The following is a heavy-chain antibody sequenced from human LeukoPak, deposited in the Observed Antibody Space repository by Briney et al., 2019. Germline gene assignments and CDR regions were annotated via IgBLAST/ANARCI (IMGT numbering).Heavy chain of an antibody. CDR2: INWNGGST. V-gene: IGHV3-20*04. CDR1: GFTFDDYG. CDR3: ARDKAVGPTLLDY. Sequence: GGSLRLSCAASGFTFDDYGMSWVRQAPGKGLEWVSGINWNGGSTTYADSVKGRFTISRDNAKNSLFLQMNSLRAEDTAVYYCARDKAVGPTLLDYWGQGTLVTVSS. D-gene: IGHD1-26*01. J-gene: IGHJ4*02.